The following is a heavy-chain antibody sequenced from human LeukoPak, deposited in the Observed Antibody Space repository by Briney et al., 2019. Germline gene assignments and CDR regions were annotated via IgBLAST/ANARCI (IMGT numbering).Heavy chain of an antibody. Sequence: SETLSLTCAVYGGSFSGYYWSWIRQPPGKWLEWIGEINHSGSTNYNPSLESRVTISVDTSKNQFSLKLSSVTAADTAVYYCARASEMATTYFDYWGQGTLVTVSS. V-gene: IGHV4-34*01. D-gene: IGHD5-24*01. J-gene: IGHJ4*02. CDR2: INHSGST. CDR1: GGSFSGYY. CDR3: ARASEMATTYFDY.